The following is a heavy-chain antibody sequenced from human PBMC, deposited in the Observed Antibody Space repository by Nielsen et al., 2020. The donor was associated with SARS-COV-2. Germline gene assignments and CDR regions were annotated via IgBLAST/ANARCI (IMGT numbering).Heavy chain of an antibody. D-gene: IGHD5-18*01. CDR3: ARDFGYKYGYYYYYYMDV. V-gene: IGHV3-21*01. J-gene: IGHJ6*03. CDR2: ISSSSSYI. Sequence: WIRQPPGKGLEWVSSISSSSSYIYYADSVKGRFTISRDNVKNSLYLQMNSLRAEDTAVYYCARDFGYKYGYYYYYYMDVWGKGTTVTVSS.